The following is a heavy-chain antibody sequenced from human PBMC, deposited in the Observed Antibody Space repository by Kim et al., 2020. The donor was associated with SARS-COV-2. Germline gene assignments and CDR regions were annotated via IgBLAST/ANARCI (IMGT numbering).Heavy chain of an antibody. CDR3: SGTHYYSYGMDV. J-gene: IGHJ6*02. D-gene: IGHD1-1*01. Sequence: SIKYRFTISRDNSKNTLYLQMNSLRAEGTAVYYCSGTHYYSYGMDVWGQVTTVTVSS. V-gene: IGHV3-53*01.